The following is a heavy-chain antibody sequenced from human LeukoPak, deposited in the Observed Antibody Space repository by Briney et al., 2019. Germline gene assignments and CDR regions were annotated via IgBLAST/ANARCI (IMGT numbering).Heavy chain of an antibody. D-gene: IGHD3-22*01. CDR1: GFTFSSYS. CDR2: ISSSSSYI. J-gene: IGHJ4*02. V-gene: IGHV3-21*01. Sequence: GGSLRLSCAASGFTFSSYSMNWVRQAPGKGLEWVSSISSSSSYIYYADSVKGRFTISRDNSKNTLYLQMGSLRAEDMAVYYCAREYYYEELDYWGQGTLVTVSS. CDR3: AREYYYEELDY.